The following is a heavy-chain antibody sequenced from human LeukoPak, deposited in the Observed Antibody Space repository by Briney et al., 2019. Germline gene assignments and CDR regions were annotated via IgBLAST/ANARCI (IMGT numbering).Heavy chain of an antibody. J-gene: IGHJ6*02. V-gene: IGHV3-11*01. CDR1: GFTFSDYY. CDR2: ISSSGSTI. CDR3: ARTQSDFWSGYYWAAPYGMDV. D-gene: IGHD3-3*01. Sequence: PGGSLRLSCAASGFTFSDYYMSWLRQAPGKGLEGVSYISSSGSTIYYADSVKGRFTISRDNAKNSLYLQMNTLRAEDTAVYYCARTQSDFWSGYYWAAPYGMDVWGQGTTVTVSS.